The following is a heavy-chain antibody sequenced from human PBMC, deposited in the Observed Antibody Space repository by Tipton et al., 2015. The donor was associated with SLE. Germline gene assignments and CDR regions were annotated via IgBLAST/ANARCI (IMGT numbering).Heavy chain of an antibody. CDR2: LFHSGST. Sequence: TLSLTCTVSGYSISSNYYWGWIRQPPGKGLEWIGSLFHSGSTYYNPSLKSRVTISVDTSKNQFSLKVTSVTAADSAVYYCARAISMCSSTSCFGPTTLNEAFDIWGQGTMVTVSS. J-gene: IGHJ3*02. CDR3: ARAISMCSSTSCFGPTTLNEAFDI. V-gene: IGHV4-38-2*02. CDR1: GYSISSNYY. D-gene: IGHD2-2*01.